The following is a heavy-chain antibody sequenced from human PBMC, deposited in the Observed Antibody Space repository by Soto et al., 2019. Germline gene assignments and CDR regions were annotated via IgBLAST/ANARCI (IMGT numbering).Heavy chain of an antibody. CDR1: GGTFSSYA. V-gene: IGHV1-69*12. CDR3: ARAMTGSSYGYYYYYGMDV. D-gene: IGHD5-18*01. Sequence: QVQLVQSGAEVKKPGSSVKVSCKASGGTFSSYAISWVRQAPGQGLEWMGGIIPIFGTANYAQKFQGRVTITANEXXSXAXXELSSIRSEDTAVYDGARAMTGSSYGYYYYYGMDVWGQGTTVTVSS. CDR2: IIPIFGTA. J-gene: IGHJ6*02.